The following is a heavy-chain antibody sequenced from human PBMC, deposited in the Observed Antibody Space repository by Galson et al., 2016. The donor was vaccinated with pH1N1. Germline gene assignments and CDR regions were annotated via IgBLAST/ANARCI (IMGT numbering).Heavy chain of an antibody. D-gene: IGHD3-10*01. V-gene: IGHV4-61*02. CDR3: ARDRVALTGIFDY. CDR2: MYTSGTT. Sequence: LPLTCTVSGGSISSSIYYWNWIRQPAGKGLEWIGRMYTSGTTTYNPSLESRVSISVDTSKNQFSLRLSSVTAADTAVYFCARDRVALTGIFDYWGQGALVTVSS. CDR1: GGSISSSIYY. J-gene: IGHJ4*02.